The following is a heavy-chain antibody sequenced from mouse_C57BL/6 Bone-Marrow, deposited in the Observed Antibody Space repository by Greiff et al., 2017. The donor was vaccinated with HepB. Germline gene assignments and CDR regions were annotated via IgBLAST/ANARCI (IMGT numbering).Heavy chain of an antibody. J-gene: IGHJ1*03. CDR2: ISNGGGST. V-gene: IGHV5-12*01. Sequence: EVMLVESGGGLVQPGGSLKLSCAASGFTFSDYYMYWVRQTPEKRLEWVAYISNGGGSTYYPDTVKGRFTISRDNAKNTLYLQMSRLKSEDTAMYYCARHHYYGSSHWYFDVWGTGTTVTVSS. D-gene: IGHD1-1*01. CDR1: GFTFSDYY. CDR3: ARHHYYGSSHWYFDV.